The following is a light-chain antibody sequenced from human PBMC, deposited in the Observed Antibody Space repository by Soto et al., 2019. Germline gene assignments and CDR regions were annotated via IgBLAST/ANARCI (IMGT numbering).Light chain of an antibody. Sequence: QSVLTQPPSVSGAPGQRVTISCTGRSSNIGAAFGVHWYQHLLGTAPKLLIYGNTNRPSGVPDRFSGSKSGTSASLAITGLQAEDEAEYYCQSYDSSLSGWVFGGGTKVTVL. CDR3: QSYDSSLSGWV. CDR2: GNT. J-gene: IGLJ3*02. CDR1: SSNIGAAFG. V-gene: IGLV1-40*01.